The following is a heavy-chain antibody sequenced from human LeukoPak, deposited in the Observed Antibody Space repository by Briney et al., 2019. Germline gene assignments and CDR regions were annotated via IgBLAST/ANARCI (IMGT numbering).Heavy chain of an antibody. CDR3: ASLYGSGSYPVDY. CDR1: GYTLTGYY. D-gene: IGHD3-10*01. CDR2: INPNSGGT. V-gene: IGHV1-2*02. Sequence: ASVKVSCKASGYTLTGYYMHWVRQAPGQGLEWMGWINPNSGGTNYAQKFQGRVTMTRDTSISTAYMELSRLRSDDTAVYYCASLYGSGSYPVDYWGQGTLVTVSS. J-gene: IGHJ4*02.